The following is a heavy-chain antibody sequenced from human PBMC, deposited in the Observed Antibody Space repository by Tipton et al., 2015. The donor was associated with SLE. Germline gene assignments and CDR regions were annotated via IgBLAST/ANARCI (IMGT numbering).Heavy chain of an antibody. Sequence: SLRLSCAASGFTFSTYWMHWVRQAPGKGLVWVSRISSDGSFISYADSLKGRLTISRDNAKNSLYLQMDSLRPEDTGVYYCAKDTVTDPRYYYYGMDVWGQGTTVTVSS. CDR2: ISSDGSFI. J-gene: IGHJ6*02. D-gene: IGHD4-17*01. CDR3: AKDTVTDPRYYYYGMDV. V-gene: IGHV3-74*01. CDR1: GFTFSTYW.